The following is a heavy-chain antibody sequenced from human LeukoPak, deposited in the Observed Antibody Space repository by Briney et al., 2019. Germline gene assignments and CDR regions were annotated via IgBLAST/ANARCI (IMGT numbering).Heavy chain of an antibody. V-gene: IGHV1-18*01. J-gene: IGHJ4*02. D-gene: IGHD2-15*01. CDR3: ARDRRYCSGGSCFDY. CDR1: GYTFTSYG. CDR2: ISAYNGNT. Sequence: VAPVKVSCKASGYTFTSYGISWVRQAPGQGLEWMGWISAYNGNTNYAQKLQGRVTMTTDTSTSTAYMELRSLRSDDTAVYYCARDRRYCSGGSCFDYWGQGTLVTVSS.